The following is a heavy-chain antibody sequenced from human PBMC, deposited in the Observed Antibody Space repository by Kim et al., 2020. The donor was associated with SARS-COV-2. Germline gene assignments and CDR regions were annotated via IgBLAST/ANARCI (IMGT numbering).Heavy chain of an antibody. J-gene: IGHJ4*02. D-gene: IGHD3-10*01. CDR1: GGSISSSSYY. Sequence: SETLSLTCTVSGGSISSSSYYWGWIRQPPGKGLEWIGSIYYSGSTYYNPSLKSRVTISVDTSKNQFSLKLSSVTAADTAVYYCARKSRITMVRGVTGAFDYWGQGTLVTVSS. CDR3: ARKSRITMVRGVTGAFDY. V-gene: IGHV4-39*01. CDR2: IYYSGST.